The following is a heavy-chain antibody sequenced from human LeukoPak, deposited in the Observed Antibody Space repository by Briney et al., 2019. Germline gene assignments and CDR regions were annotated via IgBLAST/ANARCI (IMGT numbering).Heavy chain of an antibody. V-gene: IGHV3-74*01. Sequence: GGSLRLSCAASGFTFTRYWMHWVRQAPGKGLVWVSRINTDGSSTAYADSVKGRFTISRDNAKNTVYLQMNSLRAEDTAVYYCAGEISYYDSSGYPHWYFDLWGRGTLVTVSS. D-gene: IGHD3-22*01. CDR1: GFTFTRYW. J-gene: IGHJ2*01. CDR3: AGEISYYDSSGYPHWYFDL. CDR2: INTDGSST.